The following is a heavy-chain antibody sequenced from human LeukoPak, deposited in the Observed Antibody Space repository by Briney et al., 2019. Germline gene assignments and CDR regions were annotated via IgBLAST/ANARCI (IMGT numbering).Heavy chain of an antibody. D-gene: IGHD5-12*01. V-gene: IGHV4-61*05. CDR1: GGSISSSSYY. CDR3: AGVSGYDSFLVLDY. Sequence: SETLSLTCTVSGGSISSSSYYWSWIRQPPGKGLEWIGYIYYSGSTNYNPSLKSRVTISVDTSKNQFSLKLSSVTAADTAVYYCAGVSGYDSFLVLDYWGQGTLVTVSS. CDR2: IYYSGST. J-gene: IGHJ4*02.